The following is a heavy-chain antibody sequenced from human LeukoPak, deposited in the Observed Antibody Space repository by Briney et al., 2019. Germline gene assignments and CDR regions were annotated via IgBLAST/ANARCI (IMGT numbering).Heavy chain of an antibody. CDR3: ARDLYGSGTFDY. Sequence: GGSLRLSCAASGFTVSSNYMSWVRQAPGKGLEWVSVIYSGGSTYYADSVKGRFTISRDNSKNTLYLQMNSLRAEDTAVYYCARDLYGSGTFDYWGQGTLVTVSS. V-gene: IGHV3-53*01. J-gene: IGHJ4*02. CDR1: GFTVSSNY. D-gene: IGHD3-10*01. CDR2: IYSGGST.